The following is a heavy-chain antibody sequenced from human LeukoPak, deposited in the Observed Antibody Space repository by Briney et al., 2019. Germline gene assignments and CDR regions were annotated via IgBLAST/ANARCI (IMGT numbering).Heavy chain of an antibody. D-gene: IGHD3-10*01. V-gene: IGHV4-59*01. CDR3: ARGGGSGRGNWFDP. Sequence: SETLSLTCTVSGGSISPYYWSWIRQPPGKGLEWIGYVYYSGSTYYNPSLKSRVTISVDTSKSQFSLKLTSVTAADTAVYYCARGGGSGRGNWFDPWGQGSLVIVSS. CDR2: VYYSGST. J-gene: IGHJ5*02. CDR1: GGSISPYY.